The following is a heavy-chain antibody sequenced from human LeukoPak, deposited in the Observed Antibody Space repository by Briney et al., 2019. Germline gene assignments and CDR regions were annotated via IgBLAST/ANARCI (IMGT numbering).Heavy chain of an antibody. V-gene: IGHV3-7*02. CDR2: IKQDGSEK. Sequence: GGSLRLSCAASGFTFSSYGMHWVRQAPGKGLEWVANIKQDGSEKYYVDSVKGRFTISRDNAKNSLYLQMNSLRAEDTAVYNCARTAGYSSIVFDIWGQGTMVTVSS. J-gene: IGHJ3*02. CDR3: ARTAGYSSIVFDI. CDR1: GFTFSSYG. D-gene: IGHD2-2*01.